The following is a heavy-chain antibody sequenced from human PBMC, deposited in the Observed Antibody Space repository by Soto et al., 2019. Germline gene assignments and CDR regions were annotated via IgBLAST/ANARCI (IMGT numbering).Heavy chain of an antibody. D-gene: IGHD2-21*02. CDR2: ISGSGGST. J-gene: IGHJ4*02. Sequence: EVQLLESGGGLVQPGGSLRLSCAASGFTFGSYAMSWVRQAPGKGPEWVSAISGSGGSTYYADSVKGRFTISRDNSKNTLYLQMNSLRAEDTAVYYCAKQNGYGGNSELEYWGQGTLVTVSS. CDR1: GFTFGSYA. CDR3: AKQNGYGGNSELEY. V-gene: IGHV3-23*01.